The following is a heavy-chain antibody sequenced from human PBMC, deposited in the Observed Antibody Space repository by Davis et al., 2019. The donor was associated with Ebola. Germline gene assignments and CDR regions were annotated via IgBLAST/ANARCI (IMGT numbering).Heavy chain of an antibody. J-gene: IGHJ4*02. CDR2: ISGSGGST. CDR3: ARHDYGDSHFDY. D-gene: IGHD4-17*01. V-gene: IGHV3-23*01. CDR1: GFTFSSYG. Sequence: GESLKISCAASGFTFSSYGMHWVRQAPGKGLEWVSAISGSGGSTYYADSVKGRFTISRDNSKNTLYLQMNSLRAEDTAVYYCARHDYGDSHFDYWGQGTLVTVSS.